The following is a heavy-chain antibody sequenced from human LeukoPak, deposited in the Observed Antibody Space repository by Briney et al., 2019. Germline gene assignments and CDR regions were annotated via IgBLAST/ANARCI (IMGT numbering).Heavy chain of an antibody. J-gene: IGHJ3*02. Sequence: PSQTLSLTCTVSGVSISSGSYYWSWIRQPAGKGLEWIGRIYTSGSTNYNPSLKSRVTISVDTSKNQFSLKLSSVTAADTAVYYCARDLYYYDSSGYYLWGFDIWGQGTMVTVSS. CDR2: IYTSGST. CDR3: ARDLYYYDSSGYYLWGFDI. D-gene: IGHD3-22*01. CDR1: GVSISSGSYY. V-gene: IGHV4-61*02.